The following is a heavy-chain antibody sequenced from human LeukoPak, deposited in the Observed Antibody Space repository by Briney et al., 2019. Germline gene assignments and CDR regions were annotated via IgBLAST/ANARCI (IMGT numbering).Heavy chain of an antibody. V-gene: IGHV4-34*01. Sequence: IPSETLSLTCAVYGGSFSGYYWSWIRQPPGKGLEWIGEINHSGSTNYNPSLKSRVTISVDTSKNQFPLKLSSVTAADTAVYYCARGHYSSLVYWGQGTLVTVSS. CDR2: INHSGST. CDR1: GGSFSGYY. CDR3: ARGHYSSLVY. J-gene: IGHJ4*02. D-gene: IGHD6-6*01.